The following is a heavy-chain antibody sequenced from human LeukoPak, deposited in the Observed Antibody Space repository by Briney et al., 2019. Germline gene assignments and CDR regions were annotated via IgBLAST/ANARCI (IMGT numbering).Heavy chain of an antibody. J-gene: IGHJ6*04. D-gene: IGHD3-9*01. CDR2: ISESGGST. CDR1: GFTFSSYA. CDR3: AKRGGDYHILTGYPFSPYGMDV. V-gene: IGHV3-23*01. Sequence: GGSLRLSCAASGFTFSSYAMSWVHQAPGKGLEWVSAISESGGSTYYADSVKGRFTSSRDNSKNTLYLQMNSLRAEDTAVYYCAKRGGDYHILTGYPFSPYGMDVWGKGTTVTVSS.